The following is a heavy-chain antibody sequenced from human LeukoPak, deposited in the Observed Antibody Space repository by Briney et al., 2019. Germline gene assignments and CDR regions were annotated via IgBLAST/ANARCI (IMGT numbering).Heavy chain of an antibody. CDR2: ISYDGSNK. D-gene: IGHD3-9*01. CDR1: GFTFSSYG. J-gene: IGHJ4*02. Sequence: PGGSLRLSCAASGFTFSSYGMHWVRQAPGKGLEWVAVISYDGSNKYYADSVKGRFTISRDNSKNTLYLQMNSLRAEDTAVYYCAKHTSTPYDILTGYYFDYWGEGTLVTVSS. V-gene: IGHV3-30*18. CDR3: AKHTSTPYDILTGYYFDY.